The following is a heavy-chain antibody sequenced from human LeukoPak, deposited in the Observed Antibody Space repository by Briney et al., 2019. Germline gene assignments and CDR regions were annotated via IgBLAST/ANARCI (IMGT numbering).Heavy chain of an antibody. J-gene: IGHJ4*02. CDR2: INDDGSAT. Sequence: GGSLRLSCAASGFTFSNYWMHWVRQVPGKGLVWVSRINDDGSATFADSVKGRFTISRDNAKNTLFLQINSLRAEDTAVYYCAREILAPGKTHDYWGQGTLVAVSS. CDR1: GFTFSNYW. CDR3: AREILAPGKTHDY. V-gene: IGHV3-74*01.